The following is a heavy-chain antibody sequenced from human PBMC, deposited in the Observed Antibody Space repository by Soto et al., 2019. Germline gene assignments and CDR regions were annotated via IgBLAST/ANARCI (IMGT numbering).Heavy chain of an antibody. Sequence: SETLSLTCTVSGVSISSYYWIWIRQPPGKGLEWIGYIYYSGSTNYNPSLKSRVTISVDTSKNQFSLKLSSVTAADTAVYYCARGREVTDFDYWGQGTLVTVSS. J-gene: IGHJ4*02. D-gene: IGHD2-21*02. V-gene: IGHV4-59*12. CDR1: GVSISSYY. CDR3: ARGREVTDFDY. CDR2: IYYSGST.